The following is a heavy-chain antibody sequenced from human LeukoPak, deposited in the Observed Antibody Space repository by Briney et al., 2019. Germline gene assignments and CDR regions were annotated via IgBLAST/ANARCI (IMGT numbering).Heavy chain of an antibody. CDR3: AKWLEYSSGYFDY. Sequence: PGGSLRLSCAASGFTFSSYAMSWVRQAPGKGLEWVSAISGSGGSTYHADSVKGRFTISRDNSKNTLYLQMNSLRAEDTAVYYCAKWLEYSSGYFDYWGQGTLVTVSS. J-gene: IGHJ4*02. D-gene: IGHD6-19*01. CDR2: ISGSGGST. CDR1: GFTFSSYA. V-gene: IGHV3-23*01.